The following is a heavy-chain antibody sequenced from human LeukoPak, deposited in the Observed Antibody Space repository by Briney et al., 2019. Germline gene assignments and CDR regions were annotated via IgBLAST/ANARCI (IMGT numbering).Heavy chain of an antibody. D-gene: IGHD5-24*01. Sequence: GGSLRLSCAASGFTFSNYGMHWVRQPPGKGLEWVAFMRYDGSKYYTDSVKGRFTISRDNSKNTVYLQMNSLGAEDTAVYFCARPSPPGDGYNPPDHWGQGTLVTVSS. CDR1: GFTFSNYG. CDR2: MRYDGSK. J-gene: IGHJ4*02. V-gene: IGHV3-30*02. CDR3: ARPSPPGDGYNPPDH.